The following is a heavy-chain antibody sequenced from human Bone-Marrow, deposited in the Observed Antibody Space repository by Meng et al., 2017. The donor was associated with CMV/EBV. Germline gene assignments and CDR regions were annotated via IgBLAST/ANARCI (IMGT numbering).Heavy chain of an antibody. V-gene: IGHV3-74*01. CDR1: GFTFSSYW. Sequence: GGSLRLSCAASGFTFSSYWMHWVRQAPGKGLVWVSRINSDGSSTSYADSVKGRFTISRDNAKTTLYLQMNSLRAEDTAVYYCARVYYDSSGYQGLYGMDVWGQGTTVTVSS. J-gene: IGHJ6*02. CDR2: INSDGSST. CDR3: ARVYYDSSGYQGLYGMDV. D-gene: IGHD3-22*01.